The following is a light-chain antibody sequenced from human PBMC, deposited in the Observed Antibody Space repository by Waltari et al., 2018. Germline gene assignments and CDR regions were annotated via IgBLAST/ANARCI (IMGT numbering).Light chain of an antibody. CDR2: DDT. CDR3: YSGADRSFRRGV. V-gene: IGLV3-10*01. Sequence: SYELTQPPSVSVSPGQAARITCSGDALPKKSTYWYQQKSGQAPVLVMSDDTKRPSGSRERCSGSKSGTVDTLTISGAQVEDEADYYFYSGADRSFRRGVFGSGTKVTVL. CDR1: ALPKKS. J-gene: IGLJ1*01.